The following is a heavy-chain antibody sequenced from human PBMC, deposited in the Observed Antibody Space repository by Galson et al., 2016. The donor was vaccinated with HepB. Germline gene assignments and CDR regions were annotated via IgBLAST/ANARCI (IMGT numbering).Heavy chain of an antibody. CDR3: ARPSSGWANDAFDI. D-gene: IGHD6-19*01. CDR1: GGTFTTYP. Sequence: SVKVSCKASGGTFTTYPITWVRQAPGQGPECLGRIIPLLGIPKYAQKFQGRLTITADKSTSTTYMELTSPRSEDTAVYYCARPSSGWANDAFDIWGQGTMVTVSS. V-gene: IGHV1-69*02. CDR2: IIPLLGIP. J-gene: IGHJ3*02.